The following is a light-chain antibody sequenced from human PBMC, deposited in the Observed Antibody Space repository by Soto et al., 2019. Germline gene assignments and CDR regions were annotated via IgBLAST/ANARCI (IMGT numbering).Light chain of an antibody. Sequence: EIVMTQSPATLSVSQGARATLSCRASQSVSNNYLAWYQQKPGQAPRLLIYGASNRATGIPGRFSGSGSGTDFTLTISRLEPEDFAVYYCQQYGSSGTFGQGTKVDIK. CDR2: GAS. CDR1: QSVSNNY. J-gene: IGKJ1*01. V-gene: IGKV3-20*01. CDR3: QQYGSSGT.